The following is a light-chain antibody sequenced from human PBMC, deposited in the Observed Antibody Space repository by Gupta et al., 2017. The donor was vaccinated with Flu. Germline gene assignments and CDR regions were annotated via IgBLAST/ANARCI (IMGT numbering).Light chain of an antibody. Sequence: SYVLTQPPSVSVAPRQTAMITCGGDNLGRKSVHWYQQKPGQAPVLVVYADRERRSGTPERSSGSNSGNTATLTISRVDAGEEAAYHCQVWDSDRDNPGIFGGGTKLTVL. CDR2: ADR. V-gene: IGLV3-21*02. J-gene: IGLJ2*01. CDR1: NLGRKS. CDR3: QVWDSDRDNPGI.